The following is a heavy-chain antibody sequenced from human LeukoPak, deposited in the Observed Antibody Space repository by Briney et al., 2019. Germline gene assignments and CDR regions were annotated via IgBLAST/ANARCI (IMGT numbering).Heavy chain of an antibody. CDR3: ARDDYGSAYNWFDP. V-gene: IGHV4-4*07. D-gene: IGHD3-10*01. CDR1: GGSISSYY. CDR2: IYTSGST. Sequence: SETLSLTCTVSGGSISSYYWSWIRQPAGKGLEWIGRIYTSGSTNYKPSLKSRVTMSGDTSKNQFSLKLSSVTAADTAVYYCARDDYGSAYNWFDPWGQGTLVTVSS. J-gene: IGHJ5*02.